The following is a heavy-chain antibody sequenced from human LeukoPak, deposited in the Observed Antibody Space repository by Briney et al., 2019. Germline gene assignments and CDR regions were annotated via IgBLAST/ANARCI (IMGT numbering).Heavy chain of an antibody. V-gene: IGHV1-46*01. CDR1: GYTFTSYY. J-gene: IGHJ3*02. CDR2: INPSGGST. Sequence: GASVKVSCKASGYTFTSYYMHWVRQAPGQGLEWMGIINPSGGSTSYAQKFQGRVTMTRDTSTSTVYMELSSLRSEDTAVYYCARDQTLSYSGSYYAFDIWGQGTMVTVSS. D-gene: IGHD1-26*01. CDR3: ARDQTLSYSGSYYAFDI.